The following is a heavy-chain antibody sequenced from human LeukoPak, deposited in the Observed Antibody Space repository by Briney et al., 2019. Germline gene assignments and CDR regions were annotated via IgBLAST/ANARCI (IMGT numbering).Heavy chain of an antibody. Sequence: TGGSLRLSCAASGFTFSTYEMNWVRQAPGKGLEWVSYISSSGSTIYYADSVKGRFTISRDNAENSLYLQMNGLRAEDTAIYYCVVITWDYWGQGTLVTVSS. CDR2: ISSSGSTI. D-gene: IGHD3-22*01. J-gene: IGHJ4*02. CDR3: VVITWDY. V-gene: IGHV3-48*03. CDR1: GFTFSTYE.